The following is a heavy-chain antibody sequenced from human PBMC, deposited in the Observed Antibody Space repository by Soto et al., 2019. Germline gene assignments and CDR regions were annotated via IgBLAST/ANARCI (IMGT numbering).Heavy chain of an antibody. Sequence: ASVKVSCKASGGTFSSYAISWVRQAPGQGLEWMGGIIPIFGTANYAQKFQGRVTITADESTSIAYMELSSLRSEDTAVYYCARGVVAGMDVWGQGTTVTVSS. J-gene: IGHJ6*02. V-gene: IGHV1-69*13. D-gene: IGHD2-15*01. CDR3: ARGVVAGMDV. CDR2: IIPIFGTA. CDR1: GGTFSSYA.